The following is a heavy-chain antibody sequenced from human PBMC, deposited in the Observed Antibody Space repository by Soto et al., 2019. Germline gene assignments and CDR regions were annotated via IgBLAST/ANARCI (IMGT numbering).Heavy chain of an antibody. V-gene: IGHV1-69*13. CDR2: IIPIFGTA. D-gene: IGHD3-10*01. CDR1: GGTFSSYA. J-gene: IGHJ3*02. Sequence: VASVKVSCKASGGTFSSYAISWVRQAPGQGLEWMGGIIPIFGTANYAQKFQGRVTITADESTSTAYMELSSLRSEDTAVYYCARFQGSGSYYYAFDIWGQGTMVTVSS. CDR3: ARFQGSGSYYYAFDI.